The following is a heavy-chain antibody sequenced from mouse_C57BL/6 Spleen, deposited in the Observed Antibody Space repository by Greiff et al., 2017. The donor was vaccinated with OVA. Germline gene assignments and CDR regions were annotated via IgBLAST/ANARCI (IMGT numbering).Heavy chain of an antibody. J-gene: IGHJ4*01. V-gene: IGHV5-4*01. Sequence: EVHLVESGGGLVKPGGSLKLSCAASGFTFSSYAMSWVRQTPEKRLEWVATISDGGSYTYYPDNVKGRFTISRDNAKNNLYLQMSHLKSEDTAMYYCAREGGDYDDFPYAMDYWGQGTSVTVSS. CDR2: ISDGGSYT. D-gene: IGHD2-4*01. CDR3: AREGGDYDDFPYAMDY. CDR1: GFTFSSYA.